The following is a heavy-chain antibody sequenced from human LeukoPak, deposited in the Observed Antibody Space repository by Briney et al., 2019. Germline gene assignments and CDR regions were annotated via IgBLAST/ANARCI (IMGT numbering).Heavy chain of an antibody. CDR1: GFTVSSNY. V-gene: IGHV3-66*01. Sequence: GGSLRLSCAASGFTVSSNYMSWVRQAPGKGLEWVSVIYSGGSTYYADSVKGRFTISRDNSKNTLYLQMNSLRAEDTAVYYCARDKGDYARDAFDIWGQGTMVTVSS. CDR2: IYSGGST. J-gene: IGHJ3*02. CDR3: ARDKGDYARDAFDI. D-gene: IGHD4-17*01.